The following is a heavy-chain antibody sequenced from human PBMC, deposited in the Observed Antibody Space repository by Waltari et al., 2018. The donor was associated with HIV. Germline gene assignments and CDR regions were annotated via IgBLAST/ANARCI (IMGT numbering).Heavy chain of an antibody. Sequence: QVQLQESGPGLVMPSETLSLTCTVSGGSISSYYWSWIRQPPGKGLEWIGYIYYSGSTNYNPSLKSRVTISVDTSKNQFSLKLSSVTAADTAVYYCARHDSTVTTTLDYWGQGTLVTVSS. CDR2: IYYSGST. CDR3: ARHDSTVTTTLDY. V-gene: IGHV4-59*08. J-gene: IGHJ4*02. D-gene: IGHD4-4*01. CDR1: GGSISSYY.